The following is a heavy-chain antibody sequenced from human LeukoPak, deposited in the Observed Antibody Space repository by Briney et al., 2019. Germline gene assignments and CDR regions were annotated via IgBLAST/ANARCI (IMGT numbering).Heavy chain of an antibody. V-gene: IGHV1-24*01. J-gene: IGHJ5*02. D-gene: IGHD2-8*01. CDR1: GYTLTELS. CDR3: ATDVCTNGVCFWLDP. CDR2: FDPEDGET. Sequence: GASVKVSCKVSGYTLTELSMHWVRQAPGKGLEWMGGFDPEDGETIYAQKFQGRVTMTEDTSTDTAYMELSSLRSEDTAVYYCATDVCTNGVCFWLDPWGQGTLVTVSS.